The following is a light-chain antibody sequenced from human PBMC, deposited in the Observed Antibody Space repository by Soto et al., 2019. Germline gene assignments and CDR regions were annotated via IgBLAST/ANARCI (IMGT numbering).Light chain of an antibody. Sequence: SQMTQSPSSLSASLGDRFTITCLSIQCISSXLVWYQQKPGKAPNLLIYDASTLHSGVPSRFSGGGSGTDFTLTISSLQPEDFATYYCQQVNVYPSTFGGGTKVDIK. J-gene: IGKJ4*01. CDR3: QQVNVYPST. V-gene: IGKV1-9*01. CDR1: QCISSX. CDR2: DAS.